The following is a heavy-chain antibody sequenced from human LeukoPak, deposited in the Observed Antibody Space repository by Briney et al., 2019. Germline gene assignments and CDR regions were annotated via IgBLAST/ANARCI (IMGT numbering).Heavy chain of an antibody. CDR2: ITSSSSYI. Sequence: GGSLRLSCAASGFTFSTYRMSWVRQAPGKGLEWVSSITSSSSYIYYADSLKGRFIISRDNAKNTLYLQMNSLRAEDTAVYYCARDRTGGFDYWSQGTLVTVSS. J-gene: IGHJ4*02. CDR3: ARDRTGGFDY. CDR1: GFTFSTYR. V-gene: IGHV3-21*01. D-gene: IGHD7-27*01.